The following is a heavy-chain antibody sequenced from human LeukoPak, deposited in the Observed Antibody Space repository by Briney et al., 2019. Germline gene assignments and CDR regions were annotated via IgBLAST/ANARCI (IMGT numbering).Heavy chain of an antibody. J-gene: IGHJ4*02. D-gene: IGHD5-24*01. CDR1: GYTFSSCA. V-gene: IGHV7-4-1*02. CDR2: INTNTGNP. Sequence: ASVKVSCKASGYTFSSCAINWVRQAPGQGLEWMGWINTNTGNPTYAQGFTGRFVFSLDTSVSTAYLQISSLKAEDTAVYYCARGEMATIRVSDYWGQGTLVTVSS. CDR3: ARGEMATIRVSDY.